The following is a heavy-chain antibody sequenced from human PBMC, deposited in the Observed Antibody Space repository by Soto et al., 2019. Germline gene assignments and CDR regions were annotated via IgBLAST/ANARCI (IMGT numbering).Heavy chain of an antibody. CDR1: GYTFTSYG. V-gene: IGHV1-18*01. CDR3: ARDSRYSGSYYYYYYGMDV. CDR2: ISAYNGNT. J-gene: IGHJ6*02. Sequence: ASVKVSCKASGYTFTSYGISWVRQAPGQGLEWMGWISAYNGNTNYAQKLQGRVTMTTDTSTSTAYMELRSLRSDDTAVYYCARDSRYSGSYYYYYYGMDVWSQGTTVTVSS. D-gene: IGHD1-26*01.